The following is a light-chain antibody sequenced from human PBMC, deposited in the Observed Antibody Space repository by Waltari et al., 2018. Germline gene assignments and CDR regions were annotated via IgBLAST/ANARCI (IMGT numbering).Light chain of an antibody. CDR1: SSNIGSNT. V-gene: IGLV1-44*01. Sequence: QSVLTQPPSASGTPGQRVTISCSGSSSNIGSNTVNWYQQLPGTAPKLLLYSNNQRPSGVPARFSGSKSGTSASLAISGLQSEDEADYYCAAWDDSLNGPGVFGGGTKLTVL. CDR2: SNN. J-gene: IGLJ3*02. CDR3: AAWDDSLNGPGV.